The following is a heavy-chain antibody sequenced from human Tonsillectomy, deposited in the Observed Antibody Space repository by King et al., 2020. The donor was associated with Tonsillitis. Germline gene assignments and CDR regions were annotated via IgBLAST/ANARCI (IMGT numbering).Heavy chain of an antibody. Sequence: VQLQESGPGLVKPSQTLSLTCTVSGGSIRTGDYYWSWIRQPPGKGLEWIGYIYYSGSTYYNPSLKSRVTISVDTSKKQFSLRLSSVTAADTAVYYCARELSAVAACSSTSCYPGAFYSWGQGTLVTVSS. CDR3: ARELSAVAACSSTSCYPGAFYS. CDR2: IYYSGST. V-gene: IGHV4-30-4*01. D-gene: IGHD2-2*01. J-gene: IGHJ4*02. CDR1: GGSIRTGDYY.